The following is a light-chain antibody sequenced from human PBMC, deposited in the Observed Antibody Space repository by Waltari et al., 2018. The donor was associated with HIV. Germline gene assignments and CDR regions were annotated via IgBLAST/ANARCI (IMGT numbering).Light chain of an antibody. V-gene: IGKV3-15*01. Sequence: EIVMTQSPGTLSVSPGQRPPHSCRASQSISGNIAWYQPKPGQAPRLLIFAASTRATGGPARFSGSGCGTEFTLSITGLQSEDFAIYHCQQYIEWPLTFGQGTKV. J-gene: IGKJ1*01. CDR1: QSISGN. CDR3: QQYIEWPLT. CDR2: AAS.